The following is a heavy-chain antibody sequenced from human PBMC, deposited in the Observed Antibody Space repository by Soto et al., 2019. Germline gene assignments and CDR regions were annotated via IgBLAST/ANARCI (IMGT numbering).Heavy chain of an antibody. J-gene: IGHJ4*02. Sequence: QVQLVQSGAEVKKPGSSVKVSCKASGGTFSSYTISWVRQAPGQGLEWMGRIIPILGIANYAQKFQGRVTITEDKSMSTAYMERSSRRSEDTAVYYCARGYDSSGSFCWGQGTLVTVSS. CDR2: IIPILGIA. D-gene: IGHD3-22*01. CDR3: ARGYDSSGSFC. CDR1: GGTFSSYT. V-gene: IGHV1-69*02.